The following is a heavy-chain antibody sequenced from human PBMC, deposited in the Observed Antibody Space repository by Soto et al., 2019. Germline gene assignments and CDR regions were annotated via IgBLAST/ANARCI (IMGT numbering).Heavy chain of an antibody. V-gene: IGHV3-30-3*01. J-gene: IGHJ6*02. CDR2: ISYDGSNK. CDR1: GFTFSSYA. CDR3: ARDCSGGSCYPGMDV. D-gene: IGHD2-15*01. Sequence: GGSLRLSCAASGFTFSSYAMHWVRQAPGKGLEWVAVISYDGSNKYYADSVKGRSTISRDNSKNTLYVQMNSLRAEDTAVYYCARDCSGGSCYPGMDVWGQGTTVTVS.